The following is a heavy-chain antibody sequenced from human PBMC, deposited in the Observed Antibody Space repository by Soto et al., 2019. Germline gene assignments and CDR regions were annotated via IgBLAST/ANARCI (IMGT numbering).Heavy chain of an antibody. D-gene: IGHD6-13*01. V-gene: IGHV1-69*01. CDR2: IIPIFGTA. CDR3: ARGTGYSSSWYWYYGMDV. J-gene: IGHJ6*02. Sequence: QVQLVQSGAEVKKPGSSVKVSCKTSGGTFSSYAISWVRQAPGQGLEWMGGIIPIFGTANYAQKFQGRVTITADESTSTAYMELSSLRTADTAVYYCARGTGYSSSWYWYYGMDVWGQGTTVTVSS. CDR1: GGTFSSYA.